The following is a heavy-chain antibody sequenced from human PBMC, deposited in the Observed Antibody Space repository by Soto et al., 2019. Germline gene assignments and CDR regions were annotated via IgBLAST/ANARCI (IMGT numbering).Heavy chain of an antibody. CDR3: AIGMWTRSGPHNFFDY. CDR1: GYTFTSYG. J-gene: IGHJ4*02. D-gene: IGHD6-25*01. CDR2: ISPNSVDT. Sequence: QVQLVQSEGAVRQPGASLKVSCKASGYTFTSYGIIWVRQAPGQGLEWMGYISPNSVDTRYAPNLQGRVTMTTDTSTTTGDMQLRSLTSDDTEVYYCAIGMWTRSGPHNFFDYWGLGALVSVSS. V-gene: IGHV1-18*01.